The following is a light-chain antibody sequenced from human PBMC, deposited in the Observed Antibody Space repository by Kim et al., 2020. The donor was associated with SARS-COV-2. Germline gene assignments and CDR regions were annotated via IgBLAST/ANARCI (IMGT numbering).Light chain of an antibody. CDR2: GAS. CDR1: QSVSSSN. CDR3: QQYGSSPPYT. Sequence: EIVLTQSPGTLSLSPGERATLSCRASQSVSSSNLVWYQQKPDQAPRLLIYGASSRATGIPDRFSGSGSGTDFTLTISRLEPEDFAVYYCQQYGSSPPYTFGQGTKLEI. V-gene: IGKV3-20*01. J-gene: IGKJ2*01.